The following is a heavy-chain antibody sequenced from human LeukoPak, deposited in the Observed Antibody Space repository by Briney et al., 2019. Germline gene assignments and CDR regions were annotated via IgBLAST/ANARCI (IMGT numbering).Heavy chain of an antibody. J-gene: IGHJ4*02. Sequence: SETLSLTCAVYGESFSSYYWSWIRQPPGKGLEWIGEINHSGNTNYNPSLKSRVTISVDTSKNQFSLKLSSVTAADTAVYYCARVDGDGYNIPDYWGQGTLVTVS. CDR3: ARVDGDGYNIPDY. CDR1: GESFSSYY. D-gene: IGHD5-24*01. V-gene: IGHV4-34*01. CDR2: INHSGNT.